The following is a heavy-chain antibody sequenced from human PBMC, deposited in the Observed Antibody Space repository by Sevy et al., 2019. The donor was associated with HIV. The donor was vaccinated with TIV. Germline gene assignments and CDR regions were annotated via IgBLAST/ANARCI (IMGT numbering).Heavy chain of an antibody. J-gene: IGHJ2*01. Sequence: SETLSLTCTVSGGSISSGDYYWSWIRQPPGKGLEWIGYIYYSGSTYYNPSLKSRVTISVDTSKNQFSLKLSSVTAADTVVYYCARAPSAFGGILWWRMTGDGWYFDLWGRGTLVTVSS. D-gene: IGHD2-21*01. CDR2: IYYSGST. CDR1: GGSISSGDYY. CDR3: ARAPSAFGGILWWRMTGDGWYFDL. V-gene: IGHV4-30-4*01.